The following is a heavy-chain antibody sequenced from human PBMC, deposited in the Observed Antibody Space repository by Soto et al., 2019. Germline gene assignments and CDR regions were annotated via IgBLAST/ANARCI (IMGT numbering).Heavy chain of an antibody. Sequence: SETLSLTCTVSGGSISSGDYYWSWIRQPPGKGLEWIGYIYYSGSTYYNPSLKSRVTISVDTSKNQFSLKLSSVTAADTAVYYCARGRFLEWFDYWGQGTLVTVS. D-gene: IGHD3-3*01. CDR3: ARGRFLEWFDY. V-gene: IGHV4-30-4*01. CDR1: GGSISSGDYY. CDR2: IYYSGST. J-gene: IGHJ4*02.